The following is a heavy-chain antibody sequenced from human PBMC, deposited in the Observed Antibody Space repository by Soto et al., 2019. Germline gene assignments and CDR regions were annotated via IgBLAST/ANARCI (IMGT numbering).Heavy chain of an antibody. D-gene: IGHD2-15*01. Sequence: QVQLQESGPGLVKPSGTLSLTCGVSSGSISSSNWWSGVRQPPGKGLEWIGEIYHSGSTNYNPSLKSRFTISVDKSKNQFSLKLSSVTAADTAVYYCSSSPAYCSGGSCGLFDYWGQGTLVAVSS. CDR3: SSSPAYCSGGSCGLFDY. J-gene: IGHJ4*02. CDR2: IYHSGST. CDR1: SGSISSSNW. V-gene: IGHV4-4*02.